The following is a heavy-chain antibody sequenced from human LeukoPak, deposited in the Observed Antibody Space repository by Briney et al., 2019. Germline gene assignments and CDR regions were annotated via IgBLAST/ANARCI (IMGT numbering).Heavy chain of an antibody. Sequence: KAGGSLRLSCAASGFIVSNTYMSWVRQAPGKGLEWVSSISSSSSYIYYADSVKGRFTISRDNAKNSLYLQMNSLRAEDTAVYYCARGENDYGDYGGYWGQGTLVTVSS. CDR1: GFIVSNTY. D-gene: IGHD4-17*01. CDR3: ARGENDYGDYGGY. V-gene: IGHV3-21*01. J-gene: IGHJ4*02. CDR2: ISSSSSYI.